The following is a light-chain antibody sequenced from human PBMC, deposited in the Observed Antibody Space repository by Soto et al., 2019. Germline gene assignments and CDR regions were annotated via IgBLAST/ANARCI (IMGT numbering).Light chain of an antibody. Sequence: EIVMTQSPATLSVSPGERVTLSCRASQSVSTNLAWFQQKAGQTPRLLIYGASTRATGIPARFSGTGSGTEFTLTVSSLQSEDVATYYCQQYNHWPPYTFGQGTKLEIK. V-gene: IGKV3-15*01. CDR3: QQYNHWPPYT. CDR1: QSVSTN. J-gene: IGKJ2*01. CDR2: GAS.